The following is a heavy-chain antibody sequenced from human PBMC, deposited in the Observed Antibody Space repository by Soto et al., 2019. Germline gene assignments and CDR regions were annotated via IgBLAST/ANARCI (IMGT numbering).Heavy chain of an antibody. CDR3: AGWPLDY. J-gene: IGHJ4*02. CDR2: IYYSGST. V-gene: IGHV4-61*01. CDR1: GGSVSSGSYY. Sequence: QVQLQESGPGLVKPSETLSLTCTVSGGSVSSGSYYWSWIRQPPGKGLEWIGYIYYSGSTNYNPSLQSRVTISVDTSKNQFSLKLSAVTAADTAVYYCAGWPLDYWGQGTLVTVSS. D-gene: IGHD2-15*01.